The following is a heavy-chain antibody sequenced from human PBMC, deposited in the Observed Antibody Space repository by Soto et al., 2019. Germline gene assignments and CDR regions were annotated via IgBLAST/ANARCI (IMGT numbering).Heavy chain of an antibody. D-gene: IGHD3-22*01. CDR1: GYTFTSYG. J-gene: IGHJ4*02. V-gene: IGHV1-18*04. CDR3: ARDHYYDSSGWGLYYFDY. CDR2: ISAYNGNT. Sequence: QVQLVQSGAEVKKPGASVKVSCKASGYTFTSYGISWVRQAPGQGLEWMGWISAYNGNTNYAQKPQGRVTMTTDTSTSTAYMELRSLRSDDTAVYYCARDHYYDSSGWGLYYFDYWGQGTLVTVSS.